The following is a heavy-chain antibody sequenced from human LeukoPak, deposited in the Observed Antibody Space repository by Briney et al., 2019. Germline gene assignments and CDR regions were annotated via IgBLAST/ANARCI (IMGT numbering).Heavy chain of an antibody. J-gene: IGHJ5*02. CDR3: ARSYYYGSGSFFWFDP. CDR1: GYTFTSYG. Sequence: ASVKVSCKASGYTFTSYGISWVRQAPGQGLEWMGWMSAYNGNTNYAQKLQGRVTMTTDTSTSTAYMELRSLRSDDTAVYYCARSYYYGSGSFFWFDPWGQGTLVTVSS. CDR2: MSAYNGNT. D-gene: IGHD3-10*01. V-gene: IGHV1-18*01.